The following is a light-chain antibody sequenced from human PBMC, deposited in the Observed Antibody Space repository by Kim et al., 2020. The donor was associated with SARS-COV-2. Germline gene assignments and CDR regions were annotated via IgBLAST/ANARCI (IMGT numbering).Light chain of an antibody. Sequence: QSVLTQPPSGSGAPGQRVTISCTGSSSNLGAGYDVNWYQQLPGTVPKLLIYANSNRPSGVPGRFSGSKSGSSASLAITGLQAEDETDYYCQSYDSSLSGYVFGTGTNVTVL. V-gene: IGLV1-40*01. CDR1: SSNLGAGYD. CDR2: ANS. CDR3: QSYDSSLSGYV. J-gene: IGLJ1*01.